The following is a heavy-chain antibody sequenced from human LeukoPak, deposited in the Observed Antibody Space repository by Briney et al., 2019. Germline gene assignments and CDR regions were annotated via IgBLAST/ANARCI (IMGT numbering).Heavy chain of an antibody. J-gene: IGHJ6*03. CDR2: INPNSGGT. CDR3: ARARRGGYSSSDYYYYMDV. V-gene: IGHV1-2*02. Sequence: GASVKVSCKASGYTFTGYYMHWVRQAPGQGLEWMGWINPNSGGTNYAQKFQGRVTMTRDTSISTAYMELSRLRSDDTAVYYCARARRGGYSSSDYYYYMDVWGKGNTVTVSS. D-gene: IGHD6-19*01. CDR1: GYTFTGYY.